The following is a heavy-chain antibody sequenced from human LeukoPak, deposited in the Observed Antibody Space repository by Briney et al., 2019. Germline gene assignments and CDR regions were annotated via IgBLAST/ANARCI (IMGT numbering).Heavy chain of an antibody. CDR1: GGTFSSYA. CDR3: ARDGGYSSSSSASFDY. Sequence: SVKVSCKASGGTFSSYAISWVRQAPGQGLEWMGGIIPIFGTANYAQKFQGRVTITEDESTSTAYMELSSLRAEDTAVYYCARDGGYSSSSSASFDYWGQGTLVTVST. V-gene: IGHV1-69*13. CDR2: IIPIFGTA. J-gene: IGHJ4*02. D-gene: IGHD6-13*01.